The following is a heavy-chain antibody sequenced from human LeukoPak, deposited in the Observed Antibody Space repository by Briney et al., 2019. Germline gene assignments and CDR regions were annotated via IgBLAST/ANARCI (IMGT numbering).Heavy chain of an antibody. V-gene: IGHV3-53*01. J-gene: IGHJ5*02. CDR2: IYSGGST. D-gene: IGHD6-19*01. CDR3: AKVSSPGPKYSSGWYNWFDP. CDR1: GFTVSSNY. Sequence: GGSLRLSCAASGFTVSSNYMSWVRQALGKGLEWVSVIYSGGSTYYADSVKGRFTISRDNSKNTLYLQMNSLRAEDTAVYYCAKVSSPGPKYSSGWYNWFDPWGQGTLVTVSS.